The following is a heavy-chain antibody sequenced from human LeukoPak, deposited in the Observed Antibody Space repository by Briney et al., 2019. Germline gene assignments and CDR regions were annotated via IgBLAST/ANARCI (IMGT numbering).Heavy chain of an antibody. Sequence: GGSLRLSCAASGFTFSSYAMSWVRQAPGKGLEWVSAISGSGGSTYYADSVKGRFTISRDNSKNTLYLQMNSLRAEDTAVYHCAKVGNYDSSGYYHRLGFDYWGQGTLVTVTS. CDR2: ISGSGGST. J-gene: IGHJ4*02. D-gene: IGHD3-22*01. V-gene: IGHV3-23*01. CDR1: GFTFSSYA. CDR3: AKVGNYDSSGYYHRLGFDY.